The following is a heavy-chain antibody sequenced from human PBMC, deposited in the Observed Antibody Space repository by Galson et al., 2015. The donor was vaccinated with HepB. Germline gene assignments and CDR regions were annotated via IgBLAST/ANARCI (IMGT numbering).Heavy chain of an antibody. D-gene: IGHD6-19*01. J-gene: IGHJ1*01. CDR3: ASHASSGLAEYFHH. CDR2: IYPGDSDT. CDR1: GYSFTSYW. Sequence: SGAEVKKPGESLKISCKGFGYSFTSYWIGWVRKMTGKGLEWMGIIYPGDSDTRYSPSFQGQVTISTDKSISTAYLQWSCLKASDTAMYYCASHASSGLAEYFHHWGQGTLVTVSS. V-gene: IGHV5-51*03.